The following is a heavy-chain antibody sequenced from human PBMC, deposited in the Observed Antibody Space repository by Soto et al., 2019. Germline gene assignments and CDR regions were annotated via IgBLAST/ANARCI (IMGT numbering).Heavy chain of an antibody. CDR3: ARERQLVQDWFDP. CDR1: GFTFSSYN. D-gene: IGHD6-13*01. J-gene: IGHJ5*02. V-gene: IGHV3-21*06. CDR2: ITTGGEYR. Sequence: GGSLRLSCAASGFTFSSYNINWVRQAPGKGLEWVAAITTGGEYRFYADSVKGRFTISRDNAKNSVYLETSSLRVEDTAVYYCARERQLVQDWFDPWGQGTQVTVSS.